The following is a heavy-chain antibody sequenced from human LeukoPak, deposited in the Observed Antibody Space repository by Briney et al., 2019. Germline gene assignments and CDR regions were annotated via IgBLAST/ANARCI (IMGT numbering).Heavy chain of an antibody. CDR2: IYTSGST. V-gene: IGHV4-4*07. D-gene: IGHD4/OR15-4a*01. J-gene: IGHJ3*02. CDR1: GGSLSSYY. Sequence: PSETLSLTCAVYGGSLSSYYWSWIRQPAGKGLEWIGRIYTSGSTNYNPSLESRVTMSVDTSKKQFSLKLSSVTAADTAVYYCVRDEYGDPSDAFDIWGQGTMITVSS. CDR3: VRDEYGDPSDAFDI.